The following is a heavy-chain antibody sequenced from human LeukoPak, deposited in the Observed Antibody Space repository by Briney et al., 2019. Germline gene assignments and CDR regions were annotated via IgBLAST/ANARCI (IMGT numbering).Heavy chain of an antibody. V-gene: IGHV1-69*05. CDR1: GGTFSSYA. J-gene: IGHJ3*02. CDR3: AKGGSTRPWSFDI. D-gene: IGHD2-2*01. CDR2: IIPIFGTA. Sequence: ASVKVSCKASGGTFSSYAISWVRQAPGQGLEWMGRIIPIFGTANYAQKFQGRVTITTDESTSTAYMELMSLRSDDTAVYYCAKGGSTRPWSFDIWGQGTMVTVSS.